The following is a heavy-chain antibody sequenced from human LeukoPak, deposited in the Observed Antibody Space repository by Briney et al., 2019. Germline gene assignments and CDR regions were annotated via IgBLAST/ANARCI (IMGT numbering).Heavy chain of an antibody. CDR3: AREVFGATMIDY. CDR2: ITPNSGGT. D-gene: IGHD1-26*01. V-gene: IGHV1-2*02. CDR1: GYTFTGYY. Sequence: ASVKVSCKASGYTFTGYYMHWVRQAPGQGLEWMGWITPNSGGTNYAQKFQDRVTMTRDTAISTAYMELSRLRSDDTAVYYCAREVFGATMIDYWGQGTLVTVSS. J-gene: IGHJ4*02.